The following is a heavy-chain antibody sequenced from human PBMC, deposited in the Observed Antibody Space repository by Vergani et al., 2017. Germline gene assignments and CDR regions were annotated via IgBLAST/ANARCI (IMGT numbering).Heavy chain of an antibody. CDR3: AKVGTRTETDYYYYYMDV. CDR2: ISYDGSNK. Sequence: QVQLVESGGGVVQPGRSLRLSCAASGFTFSSYGMHWVRQAPGKGLEWVAVISYDGSNKYYADSVKGRFTISRDNSKNTLYLQMNILRAEDTAVYYCAKVGTRTETDYYYYYMDVWGKGTTVTVSS. D-gene: IGHD1-7*01. CDR1: GFTFSSYG. J-gene: IGHJ6*03. V-gene: IGHV3-30*18.